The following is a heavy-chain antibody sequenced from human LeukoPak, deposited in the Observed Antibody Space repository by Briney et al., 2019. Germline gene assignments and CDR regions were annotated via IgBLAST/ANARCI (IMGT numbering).Heavy chain of an antibody. D-gene: IGHD2-2*01. CDR2: INPNSGGT. J-gene: IGHJ6*03. Sequence: ASVKVSCKASGYTFTGYYMHWVRQAPGQGLEWMGWINPNSGGTNYAQKFQGRVTMTRDTSISTAYMELSRLRSDDTAVYYCARAFYCSSTSSYRVGSRHHDDYYYYYMDVWGKGTTVTVSS. V-gene: IGHV1-2*02. CDR1: GYTFTGYY. CDR3: ARAFYCSSTSSYRVGSRHHDDYYYYYMDV.